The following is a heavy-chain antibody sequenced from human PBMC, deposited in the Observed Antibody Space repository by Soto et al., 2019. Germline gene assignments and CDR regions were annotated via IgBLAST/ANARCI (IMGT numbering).Heavy chain of an antibody. V-gene: IGHV3-23*01. D-gene: IGHD2-2*01. CDR3: ARVISSRDGYFDY. J-gene: IGHJ4*02. CDR1: GFTFRTYA. CDR2: LGDSGTKT. Sequence: PGGSLRLSCAASGFTFRTYAMNWVRQAPGKALEWVAALGDSGTKTYYADSVRGRFTISRDNSKNTLYLLMSSLRAEDTAVYYCARVISSRDGYFDYWGQGTVVTVSS.